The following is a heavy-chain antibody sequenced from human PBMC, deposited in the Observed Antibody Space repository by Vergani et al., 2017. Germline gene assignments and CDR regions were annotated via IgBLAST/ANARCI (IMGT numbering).Heavy chain of an antibody. Sequence: QVQLVQSGAEVKKPGASVKVSCKVSGYTLTELSMHWVRQAPGKGLEWMGRIIPILGIANYAQTFQGRVTITADKSTSTSYMELSSLRSEDTAVYYCAGDLYDFWSGYPDYWGQGTLVTVSS. CDR1: GYTLTELS. CDR3: AGDLYDFWSGYPDY. J-gene: IGHJ4*02. V-gene: IGHV1-69*09. D-gene: IGHD3-3*01. CDR2: IIPILGIA.